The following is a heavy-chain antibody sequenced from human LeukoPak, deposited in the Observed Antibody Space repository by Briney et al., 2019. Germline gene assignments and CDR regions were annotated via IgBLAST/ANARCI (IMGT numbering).Heavy chain of an antibody. J-gene: IGHJ5*02. CDR2: IYHSGST. Sequence: SQTLSLTCTVSGGSISSGGYYWSWIRQPPGKGLEWIGYIYHSGSTYYNPSLKSRVTISVGTSKNQFSLKVTSVTAADTAVYYCAKGGPEASAGLSWFDPWGQGTLVTVSS. CDR3: AKGGPEASAGLSWFDP. V-gene: IGHV4-30-2*02. CDR1: GGSISSGGYY. D-gene: IGHD1-14*01.